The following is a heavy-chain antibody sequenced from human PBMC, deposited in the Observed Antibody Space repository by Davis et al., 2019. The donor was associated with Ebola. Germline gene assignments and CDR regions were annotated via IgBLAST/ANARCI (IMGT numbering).Heavy chain of an antibody. CDR2: ISIEGGTT. D-gene: IGHD2-21*02. Sequence: GESLKISCSASKFTFSRYAMHWVRQAPGRGLEFVSGISIEGGTTDYADSVEGRFTISRDNSKNTLYLQMSSLRAEDTAMYYCARDSGGDYYFDYWGQGALVTVSS. CDR3: ARDSGGDYYFDY. J-gene: IGHJ4*02. CDR1: KFTFSRYA. V-gene: IGHV3-64*04.